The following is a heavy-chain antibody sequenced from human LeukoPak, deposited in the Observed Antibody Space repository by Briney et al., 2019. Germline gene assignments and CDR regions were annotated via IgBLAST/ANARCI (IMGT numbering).Heavy chain of an antibody. CDR2: INHSGST. CDR3: ARVRSRLFWSGYHLDY. Sequence: PSETLSLTCAVYGGSFSSCSWSWIRQPPGKGLEWIGEINHSGSTKYNPSLKSRVTISEDTAKNQLSLKLSSVTAADTAVYYCARVRSRLFWSGYHLDYWGHGTLVTVSS. CDR1: GGSFSSCS. V-gene: IGHV4-34*01. J-gene: IGHJ4*01. D-gene: IGHD3-3*01.